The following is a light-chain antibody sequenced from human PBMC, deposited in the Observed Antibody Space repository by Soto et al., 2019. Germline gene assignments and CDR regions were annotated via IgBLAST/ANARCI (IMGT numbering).Light chain of an antibody. CDR3: QQYYSYPLT. CDR2: AAS. V-gene: IGKV1-8*01. CDR1: QGISSY. Sequence: AIRMTQSASSLSASTGDRVTITCRASQGISSYLAWYQQKPGKAPKLLIYAASTLQSGVPSRFSGSGSGTDFTLTISCLKSEDFATYYCQQYYSYPLTFGGGTKVDIK. J-gene: IGKJ4*01.